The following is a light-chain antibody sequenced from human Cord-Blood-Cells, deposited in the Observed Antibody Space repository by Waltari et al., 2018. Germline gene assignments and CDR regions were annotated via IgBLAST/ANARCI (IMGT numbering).Light chain of an antibody. CDR1: QMVLYSSNNENY. CDR2: WSP. V-gene: IGKV4-1*01. Sequence: DIVMTQSPDSLAVSLGERATINCKSSQMVLYSSNNENYLAWYQQKPGQPPKLLIYWSPTRGSVVPGRFSGSGSGTDLTLAISRLQAEEVAVYYCQQYDGTPLAFGPGTKVDSK. CDR3: QQYDGTPLA. J-gene: IGKJ3*01.